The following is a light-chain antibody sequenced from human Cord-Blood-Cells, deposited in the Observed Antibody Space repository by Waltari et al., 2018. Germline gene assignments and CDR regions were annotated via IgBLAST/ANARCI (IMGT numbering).Light chain of an antibody. Sequence: EIMMTRTPATLSVSPGDRATLSGRASQSVSSNVAWYQQKPGQAPRLLIYGASTRATGIPARFSGSVSGTDFTLTISRLQSEEFAFYSCQQYNNWPPLTFGGGTKVEIK. CDR1: QSVSSN. CDR3: QQYNNWPPLT. V-gene: IGKV3-15*01. CDR2: GAS. J-gene: IGKJ4*01.